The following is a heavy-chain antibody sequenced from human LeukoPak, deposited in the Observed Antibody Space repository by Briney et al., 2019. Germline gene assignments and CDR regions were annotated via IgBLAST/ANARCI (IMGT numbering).Heavy chain of an antibody. CDR2: GDYSGGT. Sequence: SETLSLTCTVSGDSFTSVTDYWAWIRQPPGKGLEWIASGDYSGGTYYNPSLKSRVTISVDTSKNQFSLKLSSVTAADTAVYYCARRARFEDDWVYDYWGQGTRVTVSS. CDR3: ARRARFEDDWVYDY. CDR1: GDSFTSVTDY. V-gene: IGHV4-39*07. D-gene: IGHD3-9*01. J-gene: IGHJ4*02.